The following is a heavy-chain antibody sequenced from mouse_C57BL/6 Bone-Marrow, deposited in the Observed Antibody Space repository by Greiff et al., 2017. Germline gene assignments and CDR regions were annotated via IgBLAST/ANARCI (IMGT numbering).Heavy chain of an antibody. J-gene: IGHJ1*03. V-gene: IGHV1-55*01. Sequence: QVQLQQPGAELVKPGASVKMSCKASGYTFTSYWITWVKQRPGQGLEWIGDIYPGSGSTTYNEKFKSKATLTVDTSSSTAYIQLSRLTAEDSAVYCWARYGYGDVWGTGTTVTVSA. CDR3: ARYGYGDV. CDR1: GYTFTSYW. CDR2: IYPGSGST. D-gene: IGHD2-2*01.